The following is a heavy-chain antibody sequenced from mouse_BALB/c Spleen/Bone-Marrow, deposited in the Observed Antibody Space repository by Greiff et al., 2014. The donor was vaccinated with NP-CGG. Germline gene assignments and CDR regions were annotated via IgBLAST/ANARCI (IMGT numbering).Heavy chain of an antibody. CDR2: INPSNGGT. V-gene: IGHV1S81*02. CDR1: GCTFTSYY. J-gene: IGHJ2*01. CDR3: TIQYYFDY. Sequence: VQLQQSGAELVKPGASVKLSCKASGCTFTSYYMYWVKQRPGQGLEWIGEINPSNGGTNFNEKFKSKATLAVDKSSSTAYMQLSSLTSEDSAVYYCTIQYYFDYWGQGTTLTVSS.